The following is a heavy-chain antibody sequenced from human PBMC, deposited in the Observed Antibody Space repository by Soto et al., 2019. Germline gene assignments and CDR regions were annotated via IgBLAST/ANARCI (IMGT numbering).Heavy chain of an antibody. CDR2: IYYSGST. Sequence: QVQLQESGPGLVKPSQTLSLTCTVSGGSISSGGYYWSWIRQHPGKGLEWIGYIYYSGSTYYNPSLKSRVTISVDTSKNQFSLKLSSVTAADTAVYYCARNAREAQAPTEEFDYWGQGTLVTVSS. CDR3: ARNAREAQAPTEEFDY. V-gene: IGHV4-31*03. J-gene: IGHJ4*02. CDR1: GGSISSGGYY. D-gene: IGHD4-17*01.